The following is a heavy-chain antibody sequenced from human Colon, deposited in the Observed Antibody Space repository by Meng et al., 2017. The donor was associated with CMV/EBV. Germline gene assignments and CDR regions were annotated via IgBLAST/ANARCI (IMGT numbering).Heavy chain of an antibody. J-gene: IGHJ5*02. Sequence: CAAFGFNFPDRSLDWVRLAPGKGLEWVGRIRNKANSYTTEYAASVKGRFTLSRDDSKNSVYLQMNSLETEDTAVYHCARMWRGRWFAPWGQGTLVTVSS. CDR3: ARMWRGRWFAP. V-gene: IGHV3-72*01. D-gene: IGHD2-21*01. CDR2: IRNKANSYTT. CDR1: GFNFPDRS.